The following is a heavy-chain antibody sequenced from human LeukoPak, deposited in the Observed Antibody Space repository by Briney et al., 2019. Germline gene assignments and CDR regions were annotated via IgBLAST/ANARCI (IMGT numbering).Heavy chain of an antibody. Sequence: GGSLRLSCAASGFTFSSYSMNWVRQAPGKGLEWVSSISSSSSYIYYADSVKGRSTISRDNAKNSLYLQMNSLRAEDTAVYYCARTSADYANDAFDIWGQGTMSPSLQ. D-gene: IGHD4-17*01. J-gene: IGHJ3*02. CDR2: ISSSSSYI. CDR1: GFTFSSYS. V-gene: IGHV3-21*01. CDR3: ARTSADYANDAFDI.